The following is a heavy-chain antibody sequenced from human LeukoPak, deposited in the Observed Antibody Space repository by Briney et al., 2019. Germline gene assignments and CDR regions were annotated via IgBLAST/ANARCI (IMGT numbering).Heavy chain of an antibody. Sequence: ASVKVSCKASGYTFTGYYMHGVRQAPGQGLEWMGWINPNSGGTNYAQKFQGRVTMTRDTSISTAYMELSRLRSDDTAVYYCARVQIAAAILDYWGQGTLVTVSS. J-gene: IGHJ4*02. CDR3: ARVQIAAAILDY. CDR2: INPNSGGT. V-gene: IGHV1-2*02. CDR1: GYTFTGYY. D-gene: IGHD2-2*02.